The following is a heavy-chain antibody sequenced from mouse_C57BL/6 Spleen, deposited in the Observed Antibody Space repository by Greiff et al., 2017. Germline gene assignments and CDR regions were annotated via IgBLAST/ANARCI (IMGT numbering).Heavy chain of an antibody. J-gene: IGHJ4*01. Sequence: EVKLVESGGGLVQPGGSLKLSCAASGFTFSDYYMYWVRQTPEKRLEWVAYISNGGGSTYYPDTVKGRFTISRDNAKNTLYLQMSRLKSEDTAMYYCARFYYDYDDDVPYAMGYWGQGTSVTVSS. D-gene: IGHD2-4*01. CDR2: ISNGGGST. CDR3: ARFYYDYDDDVPYAMGY. V-gene: IGHV5-12*01. CDR1: GFTFSDYY.